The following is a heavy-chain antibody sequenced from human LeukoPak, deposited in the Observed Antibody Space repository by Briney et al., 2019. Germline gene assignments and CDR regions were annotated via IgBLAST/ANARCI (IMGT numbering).Heavy chain of an antibody. Sequence: HPGGSLRLSCAASGFTFSSYAMSWVRQAPGKVLEWVSAISGSGGSTYYADSVKGRFTISRDNSKNTLYLQMNSLRAEDTAVYYSAKSRPESYYYVMDVWGQGTTVTVSS. CDR2: ISGSGGST. V-gene: IGHV3-23*01. CDR1: GFTFSSYA. CDR3: AKSRPESYYYVMDV. J-gene: IGHJ6*02.